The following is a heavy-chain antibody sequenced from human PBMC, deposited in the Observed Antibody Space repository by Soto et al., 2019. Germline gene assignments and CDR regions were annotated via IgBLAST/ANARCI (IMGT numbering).Heavy chain of an antibody. CDR3: ANELTGGRSFDY. D-gene: IGHD7-27*01. V-gene: IGHV3-23*01. CDR2: ISGSGGST. CDR1: GFTFSSYA. Sequence: GGSLRLSCAASGFTFSSYAMSWVRQAPGKGLEWVSAISGSGGSTYYADSVKGQFTISRDNSKNTLYLQMNSLRAEDTAVYYCANELTGGRSFDYWGQGTLVTVSS. J-gene: IGHJ4*02.